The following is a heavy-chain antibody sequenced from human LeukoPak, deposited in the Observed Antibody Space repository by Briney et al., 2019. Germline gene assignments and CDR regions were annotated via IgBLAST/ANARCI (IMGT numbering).Heavy chain of an antibody. J-gene: IGHJ4*02. CDR3: ARDGGLRVEAFDY. V-gene: IGHV1-18*01. CDR2: TSGYDGNT. Sequence: ASVKVSCKASGYTFTSYGISWGRQAPGQGLEWMGWTSGYDGNTIYAQKLQGRVIMTTDTSTSTAYMELRSLRSDDTAVYYCARDGGLRVEAFDYWGQGTLITVSS. D-gene: IGHD2-8*02. CDR1: GYTFTSYG.